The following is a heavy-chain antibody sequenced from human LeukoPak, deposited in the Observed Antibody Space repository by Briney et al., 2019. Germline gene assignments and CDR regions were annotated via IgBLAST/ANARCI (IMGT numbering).Heavy chain of an antibody. J-gene: IGHJ3*02. Sequence: ASVKVPCKVSGYTLTELSMHWLRQAPGKGLEWMGGFDPEDGETIYAQKFQGRVTMTEDTSTDTAYMELSSLRSEDTAVYYCATDIRSNDAFDIWGQGTMVTVSS. CDR3: ATDIRSNDAFDI. CDR2: FDPEDGET. CDR1: GYTLTELS. D-gene: IGHD1-26*01. V-gene: IGHV1-24*01.